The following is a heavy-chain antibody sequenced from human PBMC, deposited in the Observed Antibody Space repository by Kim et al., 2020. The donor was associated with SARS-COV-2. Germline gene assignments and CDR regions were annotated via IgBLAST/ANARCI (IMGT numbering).Heavy chain of an antibody. CDR2: MSSDGSNK. CDR3: ARLSSDYYYYFTLDV. V-gene: IGHV3-30-3*01. Sequence: GGSLRLSCAASGFTFSNYAMQWVHQAPGRGLEWVAIMSSDGSNKSYADSVKGRFTISRDNSKNTLYLQMTSLSAEDTAVYYCARLSSDYYYYFTLDVWGQGTTVTVSS. D-gene: IGHD3-22*01. J-gene: IGHJ6*02. CDR1: GFTFSNYA.